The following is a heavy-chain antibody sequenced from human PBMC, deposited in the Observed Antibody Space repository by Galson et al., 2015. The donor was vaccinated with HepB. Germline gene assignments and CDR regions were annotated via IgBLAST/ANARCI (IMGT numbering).Heavy chain of an antibody. Sequence: SLRLSCAASGFTFSSYGLHWVRQAPGRGLEWVAVISSDGSNKYYADSVKGRFTISRDNAKNSLYLQMNSLRAEDTAVYYCARDAWGSGSWFWFDPWGQGTLVTVSS. J-gene: IGHJ5*02. CDR3: ARDAWGSGSWFWFDP. D-gene: IGHD6-13*01. CDR2: ISSDGSNK. V-gene: IGHV3-30*03. CDR1: GFTFSSYG.